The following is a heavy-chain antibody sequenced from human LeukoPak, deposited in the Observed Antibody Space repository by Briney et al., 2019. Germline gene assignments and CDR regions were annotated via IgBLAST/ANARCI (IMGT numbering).Heavy chain of an antibody. CDR1: GYTFTDSY. CDR2: INPNSGDT. J-gene: IGHJ4*02. Sequence: ASVKVSCKASGYTFTDSYMDWVRQAPGQGLEWMGWINPNSGDTNYAQKFQGRVTKTRDTSISTAYMELSRLTSDDTAVYYCTRDINWNYGYWGQGTLVTVSS. V-gene: IGHV1-2*02. CDR3: TRDINWNYGY. D-gene: IGHD1-7*01.